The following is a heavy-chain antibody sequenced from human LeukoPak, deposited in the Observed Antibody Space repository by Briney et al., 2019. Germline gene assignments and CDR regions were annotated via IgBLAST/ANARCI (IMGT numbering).Heavy chain of an antibody. CDR2: ISSGSCI. V-gene: IGHV3-21*04. Sequence: GGSLRLSCAVSGFTFSSYSMNWVRQASGKGLEWVSSISSGSCIYYADSVKGRFTISRDNAENSLFLQMNSLRAEDTAVYYCAREGIAVAGGAFDIWGQGTMVTVSS. D-gene: IGHD6-19*01. CDR3: AREGIAVAGGAFDI. J-gene: IGHJ3*02. CDR1: GFTFSSYS.